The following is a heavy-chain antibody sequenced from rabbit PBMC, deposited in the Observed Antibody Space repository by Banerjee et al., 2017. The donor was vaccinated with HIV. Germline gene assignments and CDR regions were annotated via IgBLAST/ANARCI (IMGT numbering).Heavy chain of an antibody. V-gene: IGHV1S45*01. CDR1: GFSFSSTYW. D-gene: IGHD7-1*01. CDR3: ARSPYTYAYTGYSYVYFNL. CDR2: IDVGSSGRT. Sequence: QEQLEESGGDLVKPEGSLTLTCTASGFSFSSTYWICWVRQAPGKGLEWIACIDVGSSGRTYYASWAKGRFTISKTSSTTVTLQMTSLTAADTATYFCARSPYTYAYTGYSYVYFNLWGQGTLVTVS. J-gene: IGHJ4*01.